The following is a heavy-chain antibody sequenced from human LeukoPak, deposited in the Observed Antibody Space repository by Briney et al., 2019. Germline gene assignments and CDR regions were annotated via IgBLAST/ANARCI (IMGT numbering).Heavy chain of an antibody. CDR2: ISYGGSNK. CDR3: AKALHILTGYLAY. Sequence: GGSLRLSCAASGFTFSSYGMHWVRQAPGKGLEWVAVISYGGSNKYYADSVKGRFTISRDNAKNTLYLQMNSLKAEDTSVYYCAKALHILTGYLAYWGQGTLVTVSS. D-gene: IGHD3-9*01. V-gene: IGHV3-30*18. CDR1: GFTFSSYG. J-gene: IGHJ4*02.